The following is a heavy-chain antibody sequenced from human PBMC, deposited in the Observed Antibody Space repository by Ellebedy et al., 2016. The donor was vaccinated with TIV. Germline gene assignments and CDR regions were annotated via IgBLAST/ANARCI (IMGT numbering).Heavy chain of an antibody. J-gene: IGHJ4*02. CDR2: IYPGDSHT. D-gene: IGHD3-16*01. Sequence: PGGSLRLSCKGSGYSFSNYWIGWVRQMPGKGLGWMTLIYPGDSHTEYSPSFQGQVTISADKYISTAFLQWSSLKASDTAVYYCVRYEGTSGGIDYWGRGTVVTVSS. V-gene: IGHV5-51*01. CDR3: VRYEGTSGGIDY. CDR1: GYSFSNYW.